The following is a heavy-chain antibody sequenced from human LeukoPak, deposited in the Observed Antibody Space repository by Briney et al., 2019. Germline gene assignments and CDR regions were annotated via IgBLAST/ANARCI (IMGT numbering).Heavy chain of an antibody. Sequence: GGSLRLSCAASGFSLDSFAMHWVRQAQGKGLEWVPTTSYHGRNAYYADSVKGRFNISRDNSKNTLYLEMNSLRPEGTAVYYCARLYSSGWYYFDNWGQGTLVTVSS. CDR2: TSYHGRNA. CDR1: GFSLDSFA. CDR3: ARLYSSGWYYFDN. J-gene: IGHJ4*02. V-gene: IGHV3-30*04. D-gene: IGHD6-19*01.